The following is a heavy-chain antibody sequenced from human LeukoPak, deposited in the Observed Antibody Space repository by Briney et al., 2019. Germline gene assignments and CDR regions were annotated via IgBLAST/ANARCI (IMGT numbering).Heavy chain of an antibody. CDR1: GFTFRSYW. D-gene: IGHD2-15*01. CDR3: VRDIATTPVY. CDR2: IVSDGSSA. J-gene: IGHJ4*02. V-gene: IGHV3-74*01. Sequence: GGSLSLSCAASGFTFRSYWMHWVRQAPGKGLVWVSRIVSDGSSATYADSVRGRFTVSRGNAKSTLFLQMNSLTPEDTAVYYCVRDIATTPVYWGQGALVTVSS.